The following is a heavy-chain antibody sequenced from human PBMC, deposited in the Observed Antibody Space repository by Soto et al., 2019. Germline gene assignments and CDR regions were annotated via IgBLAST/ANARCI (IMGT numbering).Heavy chain of an antibody. Sequence: QVQLQQWGAGLLKPSETLSLTCAVYGGSFSGYYWSWIRQPPGKGLEWIGEINHSGSTNYNPSLKRRVTISVDTSKNQFALKLSSVTAADTAVYYCARGRATVTTRAYKKGPYYFDYWGQGTLVTVSS. V-gene: IGHV4-34*01. CDR3: ARGRATVTTRAYKKGPYYFDY. CDR2: INHSGST. J-gene: IGHJ4*02. CDR1: GGSFSGYY. D-gene: IGHD4-4*01.